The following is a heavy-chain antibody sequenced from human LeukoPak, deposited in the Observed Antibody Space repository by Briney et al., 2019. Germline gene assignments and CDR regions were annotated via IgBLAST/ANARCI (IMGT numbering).Heavy chain of an antibody. J-gene: IGHJ4*02. CDR1: GYTFTGYY. D-gene: IGHD3-10*01. CDR3: ARDLINLNPVDY. V-gene: IGHV1-2*02. Sequence: ASVKVSCKASGYTFTGYYMHWVRQAPGQGLEWMGWINPNSGGTNYAQKFQGRVTMTRDTSISTAYMELSRLRSDDTAVYYCARDLINLNPVDYWGQGTLVTVSS. CDR2: INPNSGGT.